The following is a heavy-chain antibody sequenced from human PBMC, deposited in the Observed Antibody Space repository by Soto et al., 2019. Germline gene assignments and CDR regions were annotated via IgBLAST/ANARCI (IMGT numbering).Heavy chain of an antibody. V-gene: IGHV3-48*02. CDR3: ARFFGSGFDY. J-gene: IGHJ4*02. CDR2: ISTSGATR. CDR1: GSPFSTDR. D-gene: IGHD6-19*01. Sequence: EVQLVESGGGLVQPGGSLRLSCVASGSPFSTDRINWAGRVPGKGLEWVAHISTSGATRYYADSVKGRFTISRDNAKTSLYLQMDSLRNEDTAVYYCARFFGSGFDYWGQGTLVTVSS.